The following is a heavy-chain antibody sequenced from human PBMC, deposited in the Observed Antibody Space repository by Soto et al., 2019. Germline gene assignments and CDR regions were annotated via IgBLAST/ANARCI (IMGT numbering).Heavy chain of an antibody. CDR2: IVVGSGNT. J-gene: IGHJ6*04. V-gene: IGHV1-58*02. CDR3: AADLQQWLLKVDV. Sequence: SVKVSCKASGFTFTSSAMQWVRQARGQRLEWIGWIVVGSGNTNYAQKFQERVTITRDMSTSTAYMELSSLRSEDTAVYYCAADLQQWLLKVDVWGKGTTVTVSS. CDR1: GFTFTSSA. D-gene: IGHD6-19*01.